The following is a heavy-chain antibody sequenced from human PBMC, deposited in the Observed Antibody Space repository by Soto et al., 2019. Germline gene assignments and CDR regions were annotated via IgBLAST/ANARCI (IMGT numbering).Heavy chain of an antibody. J-gene: IGHJ4*02. V-gene: IGHV4-59*01. CDR2: VSYSGNT. CDR1: GGSISSYY. CDR3: ARGGNWYPIWDY. D-gene: IGHD6-13*01. Sequence: QVQLQESGPGLVKPSETLSLTCTVSGGSISSYYWNWIRQPPGKGLEWIGYVSYSGNTNYNASLKSRVIISVTTSKNLFSLKLSSVTTADTAVYYCARGGNWYPIWDYWGQGTLVTVSS.